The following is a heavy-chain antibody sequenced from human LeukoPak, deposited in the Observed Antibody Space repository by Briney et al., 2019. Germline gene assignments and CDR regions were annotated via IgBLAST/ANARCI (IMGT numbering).Heavy chain of an antibody. CDR2: IIPIFGTA. D-gene: IGHD3-22*01. V-gene: IGHV1-69*05. J-gene: IGHJ4*02. Sequence: SVKVSCKASGGTFSSYAISWVRRAPGQGLEWMGRIIPIFGTANYAQKFQGRVTITTDESTSTAYMELSSLRSEDTAVYYCASTYYDSSGYYYGDLDYWGQGTLVTVSS. CDR1: GGTFSSYA. CDR3: ASTYYDSSGYYYGDLDY.